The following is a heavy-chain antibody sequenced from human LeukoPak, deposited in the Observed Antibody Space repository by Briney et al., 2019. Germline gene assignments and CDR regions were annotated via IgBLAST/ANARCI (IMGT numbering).Heavy chain of an antibody. CDR2: TYCRSKWYN. CDR3: ARGLYDSSWSAFDY. Sequence: SQTLSLTCAISGDSVSSNSAAWNWIRQSPSRGLEWLGRTYCRSKWYNDYAVSVKSRITINPDTSKNQFSLQLNSVTPEDTAVYYCARGLYDSSWSAFDYWGQGTLVTVSS. D-gene: IGHD6-13*01. V-gene: IGHV6-1*01. J-gene: IGHJ4*02. CDR1: GDSVSSNSAA.